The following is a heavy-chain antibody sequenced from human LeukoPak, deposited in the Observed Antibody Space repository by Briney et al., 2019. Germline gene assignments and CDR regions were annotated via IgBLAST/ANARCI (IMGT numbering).Heavy chain of an antibody. J-gene: IGHJ3*02. CDR3: ARDHYYDSSGYTPAGDAFDI. CDR1: GFTLSSYE. CDR2: ISSGSSYI. Sequence: GGSLRLSCTASGFTLSSYEMTWIRQAPGKGLEWVSSISSGSSYIYYADSVRGRFTISRDNAKNSLYLQMNSLRAEDTAVYYRARDHYYDSSGYTPAGDAFDIWGQGTMVTVSS. V-gene: IGHV3-21*01. D-gene: IGHD3-22*01.